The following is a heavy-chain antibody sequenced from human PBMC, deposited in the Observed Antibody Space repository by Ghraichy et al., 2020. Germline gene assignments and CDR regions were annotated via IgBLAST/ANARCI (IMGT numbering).Heavy chain of an antibody. CDR2: IKSDGIDT. J-gene: IGHJ3*02. Sequence: WGSLRLSCVGSGFTLSRLWMHWVRQVPGKGLVWVARIKSDGIDTVYADFVKGRFTISRDNAKNTLSLQMNSLRVEDTAVYYCATGYGNGFEMWGQGTMVTVSS. CDR3: ATGYGNGFEM. V-gene: IGHV3-74*01. D-gene: IGHD3-9*01. CDR1: GFTLSRLW.